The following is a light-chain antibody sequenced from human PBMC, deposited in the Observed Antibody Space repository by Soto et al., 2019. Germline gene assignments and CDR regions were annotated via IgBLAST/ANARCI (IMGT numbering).Light chain of an antibody. CDR3: AAWDDSLSGLYV. CDR2: RNN. Sequence: QSVLTQPPSASGTPGQRVTISCSGGTSSIGRNYVYWYQQLPGTAPKLVIYRNNQRPSGVPDRFSGSKSGTSASLAIRGLRSEDVADYYCAAWDDSLSGLYVFGTGTKLTVL. J-gene: IGLJ1*01. CDR1: TSSIGRNY. V-gene: IGLV1-47*01.